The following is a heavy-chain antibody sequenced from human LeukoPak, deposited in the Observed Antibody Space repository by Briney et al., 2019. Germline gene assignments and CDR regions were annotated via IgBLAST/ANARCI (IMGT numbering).Heavy chain of an antibody. CDR3: ARARKTKQTNSNYDY. J-gene: IGHJ4*02. D-gene: IGHD4-11*01. V-gene: IGHV3-7*01. CDR1: GFTFSSYW. CDR2: IKQDGSEK. Sequence: GGSLRLSCAASGFTFSSYWMSWVRQAPGKWLEWVANIKQDGSEKYYVDSVKGRFTISRDNAKNSLYLQMNSLRAEDTAVYYCARARKTKQTNSNYDYWGQGTLVTVSS.